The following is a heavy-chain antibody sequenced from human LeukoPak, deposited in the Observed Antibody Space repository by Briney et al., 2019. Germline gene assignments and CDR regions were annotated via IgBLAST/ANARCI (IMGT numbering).Heavy chain of an antibody. V-gene: IGHV3-30-3*01. J-gene: IGHJ4*02. CDR2: ISYDGSNK. CDR1: GFTFSSYA. Sequence: GGSLRLSCAASGFTFSSYAMHWVRQAPGKGLEWVAVISYDGSNKYYADSVKGRFTISRDNSKNTLYLQMNSLRAEDTAVYYCARDKRRYCSGGSCYPFDYWGQGTLVTVSS. D-gene: IGHD2-15*01. CDR3: ARDKRRYCSGGSCYPFDY.